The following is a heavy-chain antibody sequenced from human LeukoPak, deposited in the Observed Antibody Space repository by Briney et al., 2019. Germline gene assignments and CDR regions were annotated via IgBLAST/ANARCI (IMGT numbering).Heavy chain of an antibody. Sequence: SETLSLTCTVSGGSISSYYWSWIRQPAGKGLEWIGRIYTSGSTNYNPSLKSRVTMSVDTSKNQFSLRLSSVTAADTAVYYCARGQQAYYYYGMDVWGQGTTVTVSS. J-gene: IGHJ6*02. V-gene: IGHV4-4*07. D-gene: IGHD6-13*01. CDR3: ARGQQAYYYYGMDV. CDR1: GGSISSYY. CDR2: IYTSGST.